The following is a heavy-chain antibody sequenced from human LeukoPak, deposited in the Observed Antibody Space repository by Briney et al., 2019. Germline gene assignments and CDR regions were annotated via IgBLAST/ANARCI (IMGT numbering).Heavy chain of an antibody. D-gene: IGHD1-7*01. J-gene: IGHJ5*02. CDR2: IIPILGIA. CDR1: GGTFSSYA. Sequence: GASVKVSCKASGGTFSSYAISWVRQAPGQGLEWMGRIIPILGIANYAQKVQGRVTMTTDTSTSTAYMELRSLRSDDTAVYYCARRRVTGTTDCFDPWGQGTLVTVSS. V-gene: IGHV1-69*04. CDR3: ARRRVTGTTDCFDP.